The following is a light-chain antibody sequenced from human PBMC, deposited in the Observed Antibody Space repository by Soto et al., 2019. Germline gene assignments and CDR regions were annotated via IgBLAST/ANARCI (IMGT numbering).Light chain of an antibody. CDR2: GAS. CDR3: QQYGGSPRT. Sequence: EIVLTQSPGTLSLSPGERATLSCRASQSVFNNNLAWYQQKPGQAPRLLMFGASSRATGIPDRCSGSGSGTDFTLTTIRLEPEDFAIYHCQQYGGSPRTFGQGTKLEIK. J-gene: IGKJ2*01. V-gene: IGKV3-20*01. CDR1: QSVFNNN.